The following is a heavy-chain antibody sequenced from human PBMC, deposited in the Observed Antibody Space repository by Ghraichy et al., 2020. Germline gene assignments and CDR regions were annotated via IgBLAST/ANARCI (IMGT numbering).Heavy chain of an antibody. J-gene: IGHJ4*02. V-gene: IGHV1-18*01. CDR2: INTYNGNT. Sequence: SVKVSCKASGYTFTSYGVAWVRQAPGEGLEWMGWINTYNGNTNYAQKVQGRVTMTTDTSTSTAYMDLRTLTSDDTAIYYCARSLSPDYCDSWGQGTLVTVSS. CDR3: ARSLSPDYCDS. CDR1: GYTFTSYG.